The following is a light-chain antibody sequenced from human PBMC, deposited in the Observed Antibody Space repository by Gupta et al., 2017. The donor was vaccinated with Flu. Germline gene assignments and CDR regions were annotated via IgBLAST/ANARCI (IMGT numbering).Light chain of an antibody. CDR2: GAS. J-gene: IGKJ4*01. CDR1: QSVSRN. CDR3: EQKNNWHPKIT. Sequence: EIVMLQSPATLSVSPGQRATLSCRASQSVSRNLAWYQQKPGQAPRLLIYGASTRATGTRANFRGSGAGTEVTLTISSRQLEDFAVYYSEQKNNWHPKITFGRGTKVEIK. V-gene: IGKV3-15*01.